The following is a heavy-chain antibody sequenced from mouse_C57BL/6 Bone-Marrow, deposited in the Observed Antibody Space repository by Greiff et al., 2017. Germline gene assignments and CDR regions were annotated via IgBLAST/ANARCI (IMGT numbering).Heavy chain of an antibody. Sequence: QVQLKESGAELVRPGASVTLSCKASGYTFTDYEMHWVKQTPVHGLEWIGAIDPETGGTAYNQKFKGKAILTADKSSSTAYMELRSLTSEDSAVYYCTRSGYAMDYWGQGTSVTVSS. CDR1: GYTFTDYE. CDR3: TRSGYAMDY. V-gene: IGHV1-15*01. CDR2: IDPETGGT. D-gene: IGHD4-1*01. J-gene: IGHJ4*01.